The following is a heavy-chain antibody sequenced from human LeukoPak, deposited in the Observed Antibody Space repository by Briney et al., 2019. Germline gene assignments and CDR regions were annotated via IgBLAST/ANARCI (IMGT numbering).Heavy chain of an antibody. CDR1: GYTLTELS. J-gene: IGHJ6*03. D-gene: IGHD3-3*01. CDR3: ARASIFGVVFYYMDV. V-gene: IGHV1-24*01. CDR2: IVPAFRSA. Sequence: ASVKVSCKVSGYTLTELSMHWVRQAPGQGLEWMGGIVPAFRSANYARTFEGRVAISTDESTKTAYLELSSLISEDTAVYYCARASIFGVVFYYMDVWGSGTSVTVSS.